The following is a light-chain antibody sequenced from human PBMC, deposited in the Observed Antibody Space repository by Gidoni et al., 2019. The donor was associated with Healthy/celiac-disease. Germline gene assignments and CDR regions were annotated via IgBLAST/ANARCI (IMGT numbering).Light chain of an antibody. Sequence: DIVLTQSPGTLSSSPGDRATLSCRASQSVSSSYLAWYQQKPGKAPRLLIYGSSSRATGIPDRVSGSGSGTDFTLTISSLAPDDFSVYYCQHYGSSWTFGPGTKVEIK. V-gene: IGKV3-20*01. J-gene: IGKJ1*01. CDR1: QSVSSSY. CDR3: QHYGSSWT. CDR2: GSS.